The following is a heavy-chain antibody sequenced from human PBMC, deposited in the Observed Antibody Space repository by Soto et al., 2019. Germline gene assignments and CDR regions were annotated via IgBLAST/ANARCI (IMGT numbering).Heavy chain of an antibody. CDR3: PRESSPSYSSDAFDI. V-gene: IGHV3-21*01. Sequence: GGSLRLSCAASGFTFSSYSMNWVRQAPGKGLEWVSSISGSSSYIYYADSVKGRFTISRDNAKNSLYLQMNSLRAEDTAAYYCPRESSPSYSSDAFDIWGQGTMVTVSS. CDR2: ISGSSSYI. CDR1: GFTFSSYS. D-gene: IGHD2-2*01. J-gene: IGHJ3*02.